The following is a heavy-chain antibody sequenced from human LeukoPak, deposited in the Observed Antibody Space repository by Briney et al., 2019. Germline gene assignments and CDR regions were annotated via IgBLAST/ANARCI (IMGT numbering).Heavy chain of an antibody. V-gene: IGHV3-30*02. J-gene: IGHJ3*02. CDR2: IRYDGSNK. CDR3: AKDRWRGYCSSTSCVDAFDI. CDR1: GFTFSSYG. D-gene: IGHD2-2*01. Sequence: GGSLRLSCAASGFTFSSYGMHWVRQAPGKGLEWVAFIRYDGSNKYYADSVKGRFTISRDNSKNTLYLQMNSLRAEDTAVYYCAKDRWRGYCSSTSCVDAFDIWGQGTMVTVSS.